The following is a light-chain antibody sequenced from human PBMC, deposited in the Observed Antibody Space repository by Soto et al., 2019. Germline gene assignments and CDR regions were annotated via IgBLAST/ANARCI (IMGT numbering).Light chain of an antibody. CDR2: AAS. J-gene: IGKJ3*01. V-gene: IGKV1-27*01. CDR3: QKYNSAPIFT. CDR1: QGISNY. Sequence: DIQMTQSPSSLSASVGDRDTITCRASQGISNYLAWYQQKPGKVPKLLIYAASTLQSGVPSRFSGSGSGTDFTLTISSLQPEDVATYYCQKYNSAPIFTFGPGTKVDIK.